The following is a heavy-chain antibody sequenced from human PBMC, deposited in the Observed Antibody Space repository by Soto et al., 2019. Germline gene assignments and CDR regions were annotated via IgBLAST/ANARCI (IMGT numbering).Heavy chain of an antibody. J-gene: IGHJ4*02. D-gene: IGHD3-10*01. CDR1: GCSISIYY. CDR2: IYYSGST. V-gene: IGHV4-59*08. CDR3: ARHGGGPPFTI. Sequence: PSETLSLTCTVSGCSISIYYWRWVRQPPGKGLEWIGYIYYSGSTNYNPSLKSRVTISVDTSKNQFSLKLSSVTAADTAVYYCARHGGGPPFTIWGQGTLVTVSS.